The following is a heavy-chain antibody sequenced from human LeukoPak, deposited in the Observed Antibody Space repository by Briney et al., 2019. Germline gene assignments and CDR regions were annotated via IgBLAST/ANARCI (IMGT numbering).Heavy chain of an antibody. V-gene: IGHV1-2*02. J-gene: IGHJ5*02. CDR3: ARLTVPLRFDP. CDR1: GYTFTSYA. D-gene: IGHD2-2*01. CDR2: INPNSGGT. Sequence: ASVKVSCKASGYTFTSYAMNWVRQAPGQGLEWLGWINPNSGGTKYAQKFQGRVTMTRDMSTSTVYMELSSLRSEDTAVYYCARLTVPLRFDPWGQGTLVTVSS.